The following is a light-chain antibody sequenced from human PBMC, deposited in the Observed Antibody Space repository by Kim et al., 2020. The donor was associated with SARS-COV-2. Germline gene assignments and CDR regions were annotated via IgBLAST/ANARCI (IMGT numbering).Light chain of an antibody. CDR2: GAS. CDR1: RSVSSSY. Sequence: PGERATLSCRASRSVSSSYLAWYQQKPGQAPRLLIDGASSRATGIPDRFSGSESGTDFTLTISRLEPEDFAVYYCQQYGSSPRLTFGGGTKVDIK. CDR3: QQYGSSPRLT. J-gene: IGKJ4*01. V-gene: IGKV3-20*01.